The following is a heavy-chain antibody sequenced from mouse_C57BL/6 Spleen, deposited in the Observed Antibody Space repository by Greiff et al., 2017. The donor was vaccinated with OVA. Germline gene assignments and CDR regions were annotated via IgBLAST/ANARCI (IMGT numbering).Heavy chain of an antibody. D-gene: IGHD2-5*01. J-gene: IGHJ3*01. CDR1: GYSITSGYY. V-gene: IGHV3-6*01. Sequence: EVKLMESGPGLVKPSQSLSLTCSVTGYSITSGYYWNWIRQFPGNKLEWMGYISYDGSNNYNPSLKNRISITRDTSKNQFFLKLNSVTTEDTATYYCARASNPGFAYWGQGTLVTVSA. CDR3: ARASNPGFAY. CDR2: ISYDGSN.